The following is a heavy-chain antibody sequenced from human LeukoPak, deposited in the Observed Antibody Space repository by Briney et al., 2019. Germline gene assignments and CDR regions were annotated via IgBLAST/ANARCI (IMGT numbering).Heavy chain of an antibody. CDR2: ITRRSDII. CDR1: GGSISSTTYC. Sequence: ETLSLTCTVSGGSISSTTYCWSWVRQPPGKGLEWVSYITRRSDIIYYADSVKGRFTISRDNAKNSLFLQMNSLTAEDTAVYYCARYGSGRNYKDPFDYWGQGTLVTVSS. CDR3: ARYGSGRNYKDPFDY. V-gene: IGHV3-48*01. D-gene: IGHD3-10*01. J-gene: IGHJ4*02.